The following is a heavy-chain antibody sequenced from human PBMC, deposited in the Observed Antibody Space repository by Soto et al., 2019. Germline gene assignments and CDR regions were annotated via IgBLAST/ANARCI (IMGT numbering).Heavy chain of an antibody. V-gene: IGHV3-23*01. Sequence: EVQLLESGGGLVQPGGSLRLPCAASGFTFSSYAMNWVRQAPGKGLEWVSVISGSDGSTYYADSVKGRFTISRNNSKMKLNMQMNGLRAEDTAVYDCARGSSSWYFDYWGQGTLVTVSS. J-gene: IGHJ4*02. CDR2: ISGSDGST. CDR3: ARGSSSWYFDY. D-gene: IGHD6-13*01. CDR1: GFTFSSYA.